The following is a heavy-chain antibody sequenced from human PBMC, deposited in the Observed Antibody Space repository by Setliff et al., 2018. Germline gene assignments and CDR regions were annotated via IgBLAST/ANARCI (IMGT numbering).Heavy chain of an antibody. CDR2: VYYSGNT. CDR1: GGSISTTDYY. D-gene: IGHD3-22*01. Sequence: PSETLSLTCTVSGGSISTTDYYWGWMRQRPGKGLEWIGCVYYSGNTYYSPSLKSRVTMFVDTSKNQFSLMLFSVTAADTAIYYCARYGSSGYSDNYYFDYWGQGTRVTVS. V-gene: IGHV4-39*07. J-gene: IGHJ4*02. CDR3: ARYGSSGYSDNYYFDY.